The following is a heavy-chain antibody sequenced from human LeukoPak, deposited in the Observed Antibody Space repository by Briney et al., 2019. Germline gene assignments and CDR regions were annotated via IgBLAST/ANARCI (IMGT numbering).Heavy chain of an antibody. J-gene: IGHJ4*02. Sequence: ASVKVSCKASGYTFSGYYMHWVRQAPGQGLESMGWINSNSGARNYAPNFQGRVTFSRDNAISTAYMELSNLRSDDTATYFCARGRGGATTGFDHWGRGTLVTVAS. D-gene: IGHD1-26*01. CDR1: GYTFSGYY. CDR3: ARGRGGATTGFDH. CDR2: INSNSGAR. V-gene: IGHV1-2*02.